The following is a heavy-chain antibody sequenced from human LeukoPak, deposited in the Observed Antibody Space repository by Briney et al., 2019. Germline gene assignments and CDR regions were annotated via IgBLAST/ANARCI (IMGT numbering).Heavy chain of an antibody. J-gene: IGHJ4*02. D-gene: IGHD3-22*01. Sequence: SVKVSCKASGYTFTSYGISWVRQAPGQGLEWMGRIIPILGIANYAQKFQGRVTITADKSTSTAYMELSSLRSEDTAVYYCAVPHYYDSSGYFGYWGQGTLVTVSS. CDR3: AVPHYYDSSGYFGY. CDR1: GYTFTSYG. V-gene: IGHV1-69*04. CDR2: IIPILGIA.